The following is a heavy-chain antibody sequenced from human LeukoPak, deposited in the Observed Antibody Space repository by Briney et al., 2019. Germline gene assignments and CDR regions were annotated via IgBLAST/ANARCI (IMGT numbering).Heavy chain of an antibody. CDR1: GGSISSSSYY. D-gene: IGHD6-13*01. Sequence: PSETLSLTCTVSGGSISSSSYYWGWIRQPPGKGLEWIGSIYYSGSTYYNPSLKSRVTISVDTSKNQFSLKLSSVTAADTAVYYCARGQRGSWGNWFDPWGQGTLVTVSS. J-gene: IGHJ5*02. V-gene: IGHV4-39*01. CDR3: ARGQRGSWGNWFDP. CDR2: IYYSGST.